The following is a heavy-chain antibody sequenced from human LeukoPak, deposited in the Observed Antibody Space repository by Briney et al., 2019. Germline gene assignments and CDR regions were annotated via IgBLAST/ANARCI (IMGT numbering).Heavy chain of an antibody. CDR3: GYSYGYEGAFDI. CDR1: GYTFTGYY. CDR2: INPNSGGT. D-gene: IGHD5-18*01. J-gene: IGHJ3*02. Sequence: GASVKVSCKASGYTFTGYYMHWVRQAPGQGLEWMGWINPNSGGTNYAQKFQGRVTMTRDTSISTAYMELSRLRSDDTAVYYCGYSYGYEGAFDIWGQGTMVTVSS. V-gene: IGHV1-2*02.